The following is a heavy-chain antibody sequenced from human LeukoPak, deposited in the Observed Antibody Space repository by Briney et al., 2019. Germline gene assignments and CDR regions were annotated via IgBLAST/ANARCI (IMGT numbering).Heavy chain of an antibody. J-gene: IGHJ4*02. CDR2: ISYDGSNK. CDR1: GFTFSSYA. V-gene: IGHV3-30*04. D-gene: IGHD6-19*01. Sequence: GRSLRLSCAASGFTFSSYAMHRVRQAPGKGLEWVAVISYDGSNKYYADSVKGRFTISRDNSKNTLYLQMNSLRAEDTAVYYCARDPDVMYSSGWLDYWGQGTLVTVSS. CDR3: ARDPDVMYSSGWLDY.